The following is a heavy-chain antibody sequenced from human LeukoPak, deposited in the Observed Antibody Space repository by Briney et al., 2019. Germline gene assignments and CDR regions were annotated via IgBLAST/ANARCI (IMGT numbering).Heavy chain of an antibody. CDR1: GFTFSSYN. J-gene: IGHJ6*02. V-gene: IGHV3-21*01. CDR3: ARAPLPYSGSYWGSGFYYGMDV. CDR2: ISSTSNYI. Sequence: PGGSLRLSCAASGFTFSSYNMNWVRQAPGKGLEWVSSISSTSNYIFYADSVKGRLTISRDNAKDSLSLQMSSLRAEDTAIYYCARAPLPYSGSYWGSGFYYGMDVWGQGTTVTVPS. D-gene: IGHD1-26*01.